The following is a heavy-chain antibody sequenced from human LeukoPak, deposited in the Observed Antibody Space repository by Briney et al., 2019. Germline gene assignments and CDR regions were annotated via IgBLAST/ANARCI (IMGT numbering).Heavy chain of an antibody. CDR1: GYTFTSYG. CDR2: ISAYNGNT. J-gene: IGHJ4*02. D-gene: IGHD3-10*01. Sequence: ASVKVSCKASGYTFTSYGISWVRQAPGQGLEWMGWISAYNGNTDYARKLQGRVTMTTDTSTSTAYMELRSLRSDDTAVYYCCATMVRGVTGDYWGQGTLVTVSS. CDR3: CATMVRGVTGDY. V-gene: IGHV1-18*01.